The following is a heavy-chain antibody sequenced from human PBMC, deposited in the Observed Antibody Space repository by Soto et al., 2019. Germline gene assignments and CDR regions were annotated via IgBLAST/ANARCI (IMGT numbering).Heavy chain of an antibody. J-gene: IGHJ4*02. Sequence: QVHLEQSGAEVKKPGDSVKVSCKASGYTFTHFYITWVRQAPGQGLEWMGAISPHNFNTNFAQKFQGRVTMTWDTSISTAYMALTRLRSDDTAVYYCARDLAKGGGSAGFDYWGQGTLVTVSS. CDR3: ARDLAKGGGSAGFDY. CDR1: GYTFTHFY. V-gene: IGHV1-2*02. CDR2: ISPHNFNT. D-gene: IGHD1-26*01.